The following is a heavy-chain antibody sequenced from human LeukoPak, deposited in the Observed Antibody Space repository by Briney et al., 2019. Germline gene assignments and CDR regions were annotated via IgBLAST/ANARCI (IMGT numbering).Heavy chain of an antibody. V-gene: IGHV3-7*01. D-gene: IGHD6-13*01. J-gene: IGHJ4*02. CDR3: ARHLSWAWDY. CDR1: GFTFRTYW. Sequence: GGSLRLSCIPSGFTFRTYWMSWARQAPGKGLEWVANINADGSEKYYVDSVKGRFTISRDNAKNSLFLQMSSLRADDTAVYYCARHLSWAWDYWGQETLVTVSS. CDR2: INADGSEK.